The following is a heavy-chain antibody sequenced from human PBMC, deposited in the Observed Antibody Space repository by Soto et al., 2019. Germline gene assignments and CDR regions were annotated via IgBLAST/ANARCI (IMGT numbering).Heavy chain of an antibody. V-gene: IGHV3-30-3*01. D-gene: IGHD3-10*01. CDR1: GFTCSTYT. CDR2: ISYDGNNK. Sequence: PGGSLRLSCAASGFTCSTYTMHWVRQAPGKGLEWVAVISYDGNNKFYADSVKGRFTISRDSTKQTLYLQMNSLRPDDTAMYYCARGRGQLDYWGQGTLVTVPQ. CDR3: ARGRGQLDY. J-gene: IGHJ4*02.